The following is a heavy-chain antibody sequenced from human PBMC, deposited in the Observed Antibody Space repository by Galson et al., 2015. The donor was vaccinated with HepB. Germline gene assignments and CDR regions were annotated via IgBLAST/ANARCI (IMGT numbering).Heavy chain of an antibody. CDR3: ARGDTTNDILTGLHY. CDR1: GGSFSGNY. V-gene: IGHV4-34*01. CDR2: IKHRGST. Sequence: CAVYGGSFSGNYWSWIRQPPGKGLEWIGEIKHRGSTNYNPSLKSRVTISVDTSKNQFSLKLSSVTAADTAVYYCARGDTTNDILTGLHYWGQGTLVTVSS. J-gene: IGHJ4*02. D-gene: IGHD3-9*01.